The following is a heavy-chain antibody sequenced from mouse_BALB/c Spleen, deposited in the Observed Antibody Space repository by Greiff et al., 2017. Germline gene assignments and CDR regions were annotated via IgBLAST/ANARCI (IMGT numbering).Heavy chain of an antibody. J-gene: IGHJ2*01. CDR1: GYTFTDYY. CDR2: IYPGSGNT. V-gene: IGHV1-77*01. CDR3: GRGSHFDY. Sequence: VQLQQSGAELARPGASVKLSCKASGYTFTDYYINWVKQRTGQGLEWIGEIYPGSGNTYYNEKFKGKATLTADKSSSTAYMQLSSLTSEDSAVYYCGRGSHFDYWGQGTTLTVSS.